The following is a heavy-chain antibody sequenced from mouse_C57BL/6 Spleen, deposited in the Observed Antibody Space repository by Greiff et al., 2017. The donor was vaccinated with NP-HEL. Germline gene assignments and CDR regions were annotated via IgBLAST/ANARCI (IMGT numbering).Heavy chain of an antibody. D-gene: IGHD2-14*01. CDR3: AREGVRRRGSFAY. J-gene: IGHJ3*01. CDR1: GFTFSDYG. V-gene: IGHV5-17*01. CDR2: ISSGSSTI. Sequence: EVQVVESGGGLVKPGGSLKLSCAASGFTFSDYGMHWVRQAPEKGLEWVAYISSGSSTIYYADTVKGRFTISRDNAKNTLFLQMTSLRSEDTAMYYCAREGVRRRGSFAYWGQGTLVTVSA.